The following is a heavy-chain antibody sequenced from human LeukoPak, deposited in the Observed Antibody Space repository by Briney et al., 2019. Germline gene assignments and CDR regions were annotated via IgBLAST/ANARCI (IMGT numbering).Heavy chain of an antibody. J-gene: IGHJ6*04. Sequence: GGSLRLSCAASGFTFSSYWMSWVRQAAGKGLEWVADINQDGSEKYYVDSVKGRFTISRDNAKNSLYLQMNSLRAEDTAVYYCGRDCSSSSCSMDVWGKGTTVTVSS. CDR2: INQDGSEK. V-gene: IGHV3-7*03. D-gene: IGHD2-2*01. CDR1: GFTFSSYW. CDR3: GRDCSSSSCSMDV.